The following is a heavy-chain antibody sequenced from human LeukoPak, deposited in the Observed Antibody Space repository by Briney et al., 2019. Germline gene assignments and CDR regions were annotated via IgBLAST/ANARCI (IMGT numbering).Heavy chain of an antibody. CDR2: IYYSGST. CDR1: GGSISSYY. D-gene: IGHD3-22*01. V-gene: IGHV4-59*06. Sequence: SETLSLTCTVSGGSISSYYWSWIRQHPGKGLEWIGYIYYSGSTYYNPSLKSRVTISVDTSKNQFSLKLSSVTAADTAVYYCARVKDYYDSSGYYLDYWGQGTLVTVSS. CDR3: ARVKDYYDSSGYYLDY. J-gene: IGHJ4*02.